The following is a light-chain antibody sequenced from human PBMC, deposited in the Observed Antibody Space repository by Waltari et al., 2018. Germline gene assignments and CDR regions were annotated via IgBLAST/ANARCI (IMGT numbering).Light chain of an antibody. Sequence: DIQMTQSPSSLSASVGDRVTITCRASQSISSYLNWYQQKPWQAPKLLIYAASSLQSGVPSRFSGSGSGTDFTLTISSLQPEDFATYYCQQSYSSPLTFGGGTKVEIK. J-gene: IGKJ4*01. CDR3: QQSYSSPLT. CDR2: AAS. V-gene: IGKV1-39*01. CDR1: QSISSY.